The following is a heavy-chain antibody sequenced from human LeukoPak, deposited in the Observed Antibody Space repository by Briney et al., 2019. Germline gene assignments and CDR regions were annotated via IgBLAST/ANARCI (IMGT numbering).Heavy chain of an antibody. CDR1: GFTFGTYW. CDR2: IKQDGSQK. J-gene: IGHJ4*02. D-gene: IGHD6-19*01. V-gene: IGHV3-7*01. CDR3: ARDSGERSDWHTYPSF. Sequence: GGSLRLSCAASGFTFGTYWMNWVRQAPGKGLEWVANIKQDGSQKYYVDSVRGRFTISRDNAKNSLYLQMNSLRAEDTAVYYCARDSGERSDWHTYPSFWGQGTLVTVSS.